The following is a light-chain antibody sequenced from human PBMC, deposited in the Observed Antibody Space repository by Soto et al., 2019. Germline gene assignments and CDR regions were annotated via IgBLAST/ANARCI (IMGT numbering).Light chain of an antibody. J-gene: IGKJ1*01. CDR3: QKDNSASWT. CDR1: QGISNY. Sequence: DIQMTQSPSSLSASEGDRVTITCRASQGISNYLAWYQQKPGKVPKLLIYGASTLQSGVPSQFSGSGSATDFTLSSSGLQAEGGATYHWQKDNSASWTFGQGTKVEI. CDR2: GAS. V-gene: IGKV1-27*01.